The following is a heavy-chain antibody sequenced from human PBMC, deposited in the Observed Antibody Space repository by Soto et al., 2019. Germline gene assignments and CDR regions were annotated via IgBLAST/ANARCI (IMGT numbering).Heavy chain of an antibody. CDR1: GFTFGDYA. Sequence: GGSLRLSCTASGFTFGDYAMSWFRQAPGKGLEWVGVVRSKAYGGTSDYAASVKGRFTTSRDDSKSIAYPQMNTLRTEDTAVYYCSRYTYTSRYSYYGMDVWGHGTTVTVSS. CDR2: VRSKAYGGTS. D-gene: IGHD6-19*01. CDR3: SRYTYTSRYSYYGMDV. V-gene: IGHV3-49*03. J-gene: IGHJ6*02.